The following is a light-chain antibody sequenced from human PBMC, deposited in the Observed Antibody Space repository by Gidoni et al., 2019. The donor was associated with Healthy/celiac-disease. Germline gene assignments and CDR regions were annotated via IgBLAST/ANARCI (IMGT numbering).Light chain of an antibody. J-gene: IGKJ5*01. V-gene: IGKV1-9*01. CDR3: QQLNSYLT. CDR1: QDISSY. CDR2: AAC. Sequence: IQLTQSPSSLSASVGDRVTITCRASQDISSYLAWYQQKQGKDHKLLIYAACTLQSGVQSRFSGSGSGRDLTLTNSSLQHEDFATYYCQQLNSYLTFGQGTRLEIK.